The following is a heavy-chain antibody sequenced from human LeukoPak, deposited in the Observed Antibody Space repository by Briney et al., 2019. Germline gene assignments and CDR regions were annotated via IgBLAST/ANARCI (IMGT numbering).Heavy chain of an antibody. Sequence: GGSLRLSCAASGFTFSSYAMHWVRQAPGKGLEGVAVISYDGSNKYYADSVKGRFTISRDNSKNTLYLQMNSLRAEDTAVYYCARWPEGDGYQFDYWGQGTLVTVSS. J-gene: IGHJ4*02. CDR3: ARWPEGDGYQFDY. CDR1: GFTFSSYA. D-gene: IGHD5-24*01. V-gene: IGHV3-30-3*01. CDR2: ISYDGSNK.